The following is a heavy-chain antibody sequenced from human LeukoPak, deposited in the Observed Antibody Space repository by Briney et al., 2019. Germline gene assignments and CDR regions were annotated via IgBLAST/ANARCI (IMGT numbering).Heavy chain of an antibody. J-gene: IGHJ4*02. CDR3: ARVLGAHRYGSIDH. V-gene: IGHV1-2*02. CDR1: GYTFTDFY. CDR2: INPNSGGT. Sequence: ASVKVSCKTSGYTFTDFYIHWVRQAPGQGPEWMGWINPNSGGTYYAQKFQGRVTMTRDTSISTVYMELSSLRSEDTAIYYCARVLGAHRYGSIDHWGREPWSPSPQ. D-gene: IGHD4-17*01.